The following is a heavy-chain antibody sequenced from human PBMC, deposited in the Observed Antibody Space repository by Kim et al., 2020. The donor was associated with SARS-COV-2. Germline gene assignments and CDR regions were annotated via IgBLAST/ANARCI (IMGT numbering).Heavy chain of an antibody. CDR2: ISAYNGNT. V-gene: IGHV1-18*01. CDR1: GYTFTSYG. J-gene: IGHJ6*02. Sequence: ASVKVSCKASGYTFTSYGISWVRQAPGQGLEWMGWISAYNGNTNYAQKLQGRVTMTTDTSTSTAYMELRSLRSDDTAVYYCARTLSYGGPYYYYGMDVWGQGTTVTVSS. D-gene: IGHD4-17*01. CDR3: ARTLSYGGPYYYYGMDV.